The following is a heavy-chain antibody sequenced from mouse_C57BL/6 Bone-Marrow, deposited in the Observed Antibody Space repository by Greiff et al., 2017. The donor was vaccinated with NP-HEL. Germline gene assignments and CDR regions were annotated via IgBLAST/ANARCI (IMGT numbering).Heavy chain of an antibody. V-gene: IGHV3-8*01. D-gene: IGHD2-2*01. CDR2: ISYSGST. CDR1: GYSITSDY. J-gene: IGHJ4*01. Sequence: EVNLVESGPGLAKPSQTLSLTCSVTGYSITSDYWNWIRKFPGNKLEYMGYISYSGSTYYNPSLKSRISITRDTSKNQYYLQLNSVTTEDTATYSCARSPLWLRRNYYAMDYWGQGTSVTVSS. CDR3: ARSPLWLRRNYYAMDY.